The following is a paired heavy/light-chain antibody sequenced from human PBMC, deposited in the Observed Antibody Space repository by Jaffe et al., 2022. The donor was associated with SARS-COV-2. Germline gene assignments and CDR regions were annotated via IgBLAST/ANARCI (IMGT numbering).Heavy chain of an antibody. D-gene: IGHD6-19*01. CDR3: ARDPTSGWYTPGYGMDV. CDR1: GGSISSGGYY. V-gene: IGHV4-31*03. J-gene: IGHJ6*02. CDR2: IYYSGST. Sequence: QVQLQESGPGLVKPSQTLSLTCTVSGGSISSGGYYWSWIRQHPGKGLEWIGYIYYSGSTYYNPSLKSRVTISVDTSKNQFSLKLSSVTAADTAVYYCARDPTSGWYTPGYGMDVWGQGTTVTVSS.
Light chain of an antibody. J-gene: IGLJ2*01. Sequence: QSALTQPASVSGSPGQSITISCTGTSSDVGGYNYVSWYQQHPGKAPKLMIYEVSNRPSGVPDRFSGSKSGNTASLTISGLQAEDEADYYCSSYTSSSTHHVVFGGGTKLTVL. CDR2: EVS. CDR3: SSYTSSSTHHVV. CDR1: SSDVGGYNY. V-gene: IGLV2-14*01.